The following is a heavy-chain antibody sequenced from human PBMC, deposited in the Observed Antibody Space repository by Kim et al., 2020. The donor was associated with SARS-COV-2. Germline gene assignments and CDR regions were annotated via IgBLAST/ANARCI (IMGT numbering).Heavy chain of an antibody. Sequence: SETLSLTCTVSGGSISSSSYYWGWIRQPPGKGLEWIGSIYYSGSTYYNPSLKGRVTISLDTSKNEFSLKLSSVTAADTAVYYCAREEMGAETSYYYFYYGMDVWGQGTTVTVSS. CDR3: AREEMGAETSYYYFYYGMDV. D-gene: IGHD4-17*01. J-gene: IGHJ6*02. CDR1: GGSISSSSYY. CDR2: IYYSGST. V-gene: IGHV4-39*07.